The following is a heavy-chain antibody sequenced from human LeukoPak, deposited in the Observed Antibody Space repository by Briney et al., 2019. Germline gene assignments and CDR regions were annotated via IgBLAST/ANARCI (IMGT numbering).Heavy chain of an antibody. CDR2: ISYDGSNK. D-gene: IGHD1-26*01. V-gene: IGHV3-30*04. Sequence: GGSLRLSCAASGFTFSSYAMNWVRQAPGKGLEWVAVISYDGSNKYYADSVKGRFTISRDNSKNTLYLQMNSLRAEDTAVYYCARVFHSGSYYFDYWGQGTLVTVSS. CDR1: GFTFSSYA. CDR3: ARVFHSGSYYFDY. J-gene: IGHJ4*02.